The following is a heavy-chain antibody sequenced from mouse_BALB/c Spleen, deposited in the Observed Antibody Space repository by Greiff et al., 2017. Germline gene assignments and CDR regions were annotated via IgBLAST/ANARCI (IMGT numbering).Heavy chain of an antibody. V-gene: IGHV1-5*01. CDR1: GYTFTSYW. CDR2: IYPGNSDT. CDR3: TRNDYEARLDY. J-gene: IGHJ2*01. D-gene: IGHD2-4*01. Sequence: EVQVVESGTVLARPGASVKMSCKASGYTFTSYWMHWVKQRPGQGLEWIGAIYPGNSDTSYNQKFKGKAKLTAVTSTSTAYMELSSLTNEDSAVYYCTRNDYEARLDYWGQGTTLTVSS.